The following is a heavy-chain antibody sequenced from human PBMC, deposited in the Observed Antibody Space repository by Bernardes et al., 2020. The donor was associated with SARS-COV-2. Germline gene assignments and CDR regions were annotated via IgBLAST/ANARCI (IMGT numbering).Heavy chain of an antibody. V-gene: IGHV1-8*01. CDR1: GYPFTSYD. Sequence: AAWKGSCKASGYPFTSYDFNWVRQASGQGLEWMGWMNPDTGNIVYAQRFQGRVTMTRDTSIGTAYMELSSLTSEDSAVYYCYSSTWYGGGFDHWGQGTLVTVSS. D-gene: IGHD6-13*01. CDR2: MNPDTGNI. CDR3: YSSTWYGGGFDH. J-gene: IGHJ4*02.